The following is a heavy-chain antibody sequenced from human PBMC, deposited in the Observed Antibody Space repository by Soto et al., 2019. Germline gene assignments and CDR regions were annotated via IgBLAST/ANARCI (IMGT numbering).Heavy chain of an antibody. CDR2: SRNKANSYTT. CDR1: GLTFSDHY. V-gene: IGHV3-72*01. D-gene: IGHD3-16*01. CDR3: ALGGGFQH. Sequence: EVQLVESGGGLVQPGGSLRLSCAASGLTFSDHYSDWVRQDPGKGLEWVGRSRNKANSYTTEYAASVKGRFTLSRDDSTNSVYLQMNSLKTGDTAVYYCALGGGFQHWGQGTLVTVSS. J-gene: IGHJ1*01.